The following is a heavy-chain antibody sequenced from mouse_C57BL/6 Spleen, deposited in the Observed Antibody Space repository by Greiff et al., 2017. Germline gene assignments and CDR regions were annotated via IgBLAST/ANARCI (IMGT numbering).Heavy chain of an antibody. CDR1: GYTFTDYY. V-gene: IGHV1-76*01. CDR2: IYPGSGNT. D-gene: IGHD1-1*02. CDR3: ARGGSYNFDY. Sequence: QVQLQQSGAELVRPGASVKLSCKASGYTFTDYYINWVKQRPGQGLEWIARIYPGSGNTYYNEKFKGKATLTAEKSSSTAYMQLSSLTSEDSAVYFCARGGSYNFDYWGQGTTLTVSS. J-gene: IGHJ2*01.